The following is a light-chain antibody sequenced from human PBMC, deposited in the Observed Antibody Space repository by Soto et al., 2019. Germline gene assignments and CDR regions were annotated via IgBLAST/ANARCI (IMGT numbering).Light chain of an antibody. J-gene: IGKJ3*01. CDR1: QSVSSY. CDR3: HREV. V-gene: IGKV3-11*01. Sequence: EIVLTQSPATLSLSPGERATLSCRASQSVSSYLAWYQQKPGQAPRLLIYDASNRATGIPARFSGSGSGTDFTLTISSLEPEDFAVYYCHREVFGPGTKVDIK. CDR2: DAS.